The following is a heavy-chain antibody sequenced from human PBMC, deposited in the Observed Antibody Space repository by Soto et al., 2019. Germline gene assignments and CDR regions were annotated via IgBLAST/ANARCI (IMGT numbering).Heavy chain of an antibody. V-gene: IGHV1-69*02. CDR3: AVTLNIVPTIFAY. J-gene: IGHJ4*02. Sequence: SVKVSCKASGGTFSSYTISWVRQAPGQGLEWMGRIIPILGIANYAQKFQGRVTITADKSTSTAYMELSSLRSEDTAVYYCAVTLNIVPTIFAYSGQGTLVIVSS. CDR1: GGTFSSYT. D-gene: IGHD5-12*01. CDR2: IIPILGIA.